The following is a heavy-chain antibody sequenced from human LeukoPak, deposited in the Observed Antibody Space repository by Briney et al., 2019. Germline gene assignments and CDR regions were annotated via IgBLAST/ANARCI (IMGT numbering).Heavy chain of an antibody. CDR1: GFTFSSYG. Sequence: GGSLRLSCAASGFTFSSYGMHWVRQAPGKGLEWVAVISYDGSNKYYADSVKGRFTISRDNSKNTLYLQMNSLRAEDTAVYYCAKSTRALTTVTTLIYYGMDVWGQGTTVAVSS. CDR2: ISYDGSNK. J-gene: IGHJ6*02. V-gene: IGHV3-30*18. CDR3: AKSTRALTTVTTLIYYGMDV. D-gene: IGHD4-17*01.